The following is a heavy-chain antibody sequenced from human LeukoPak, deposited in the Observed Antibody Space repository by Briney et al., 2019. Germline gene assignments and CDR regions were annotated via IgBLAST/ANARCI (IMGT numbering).Heavy chain of an antibody. CDR3: AVNSTKHTFDI. V-gene: IGHV4-59*08. J-gene: IGHJ3*02. CDR2: IYYSGGT. Sequence: SETLSLTCTVSGGSMSPVYWSWIRQSPGKGLEWIGSIYYSGGTNYNPSLKSRVTISVDTSKNQFSLELSSVSAADTAVYYCAVNSTKHTFDIWGQGTMVTVSS. CDR1: GGSMSPVY. D-gene: IGHD1-1*01.